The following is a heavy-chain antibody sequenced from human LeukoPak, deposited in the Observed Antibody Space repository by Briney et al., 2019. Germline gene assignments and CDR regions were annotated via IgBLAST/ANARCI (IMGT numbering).Heavy chain of an antibody. CDR1: GGTFSSYA. D-gene: IGHD6-19*01. CDR2: ISAYNGNT. Sequence: GSSVKVSCKASGGTFSSYAISWVRQAPGQGLEWMGWISAYNGNTNYAQKLQGRVTMTTDTSTSTAYMELRSLRSDDTAVYYCARDSSGWQDYWGQGTLVTVSS. CDR3: ARDSSGWQDY. V-gene: IGHV1-18*01. J-gene: IGHJ4*02.